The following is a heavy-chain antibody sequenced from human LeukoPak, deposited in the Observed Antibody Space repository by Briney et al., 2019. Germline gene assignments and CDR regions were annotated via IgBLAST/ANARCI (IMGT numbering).Heavy chain of an antibody. V-gene: IGHV4-34*01. D-gene: IGHD2-8*01. Sequence: PSETRSLTCAVNGGSFRGYYWTWIRQPPGKGLEWIGEINHSGGTNYNPSLKSRVTISVDTSKNQFSLKLSSVTAADTAVYYCARGIVLMVYASFDYWGQGTLVTVSS. CDR3: ARGIVLMVYASFDY. CDR2: INHSGGT. CDR1: GGSFRGYY. J-gene: IGHJ4*02.